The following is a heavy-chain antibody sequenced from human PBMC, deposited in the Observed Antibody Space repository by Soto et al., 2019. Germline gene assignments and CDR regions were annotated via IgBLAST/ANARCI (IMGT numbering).Heavy chain of an antibody. Sequence: EVQLLESGGGLVQPGGSLRLSCAASGFTFSSYAMSWVRQAPGKGLEWVSAISGSGGSTYYADSVKGRFTISRDNSKNTLYLQMNSLRAEDTAVYYCAKDALSHPIVGATDDAFDIWGQGTMVTVSS. D-gene: IGHD1-26*01. CDR1: GFTFSSYA. CDR3: AKDALSHPIVGATDDAFDI. CDR2: ISGSGGST. J-gene: IGHJ3*02. V-gene: IGHV3-23*01.